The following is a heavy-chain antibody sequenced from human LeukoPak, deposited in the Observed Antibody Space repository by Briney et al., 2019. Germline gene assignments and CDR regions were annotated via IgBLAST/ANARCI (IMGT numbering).Heavy chain of an antibody. V-gene: IGHV1-18*01. CDR3: ARDLLAPRPGWFAP. D-gene: IGHD6-6*01. CDR2: ISAYNGNT. CDR1: GYTFTTYG. Sequence: ASVKVSCKASGYTFTTYGINWVRLAPGQGLEWMGWISAYNGNTNYAQKFQGRVTMTTDTSTSTAYMELRILRSDDTAVYYCARDLLAPRPGWFAPWGQGTLVTVSS. J-gene: IGHJ5*02.